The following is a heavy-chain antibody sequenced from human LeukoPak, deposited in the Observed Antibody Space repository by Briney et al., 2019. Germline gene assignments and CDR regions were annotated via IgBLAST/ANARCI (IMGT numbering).Heavy chain of an antibody. CDR2: ISSSSSYI. J-gene: IGHJ4*02. D-gene: IGHD1-1*01. Sequence: GWSLRLSCAASGFTFSSYSMNSVRQAPGKGLEWVSSISSSSSYIYYADLVKGRFTISRDNAKNSLYLQMNSLRAEDTAVYYCARIPAKGTVYCGEGSLVTVSS. CDR3: ARIPAKGTVY. CDR1: GFTFSSYS. V-gene: IGHV3-21*01.